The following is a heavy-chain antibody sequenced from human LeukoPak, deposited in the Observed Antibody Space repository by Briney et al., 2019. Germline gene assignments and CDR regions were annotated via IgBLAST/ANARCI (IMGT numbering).Heavy chain of an antibody. Sequence: GESLKISCEGSGYSFTSYWIGWVRQIPGKGLEWMGIIYPGDSDTRYSPSFQGQVTISADKSITTAYLQWSSLKASDTAMYYCARRYCSGVSCYPDYWGQGTLVTVSS. V-gene: IGHV5-51*01. CDR2: IYPGDSDT. CDR3: ARRYCSGVSCYPDY. D-gene: IGHD2-15*01. CDR1: GYSFTSYW. J-gene: IGHJ4*02.